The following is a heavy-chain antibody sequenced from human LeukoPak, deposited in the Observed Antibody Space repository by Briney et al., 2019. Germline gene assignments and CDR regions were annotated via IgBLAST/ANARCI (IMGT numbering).Heavy chain of an antibody. CDR3: AREGAPQLSSYFDH. V-gene: IGHV1-2*02. D-gene: IGHD1-1*01. CDR2: INPNPGGT. CDR1: GYTFTAYY. Sequence: VASVKVSCKASGYTFTAYYIHWVRQAPGQGLEWMGWINPNPGGTNFAQRFQGRVTMTRDTSINTAYMELSSLRSDDTAMYYCAREGAPQLSSYFDHWGQGTLVTVSS. J-gene: IGHJ4*02.